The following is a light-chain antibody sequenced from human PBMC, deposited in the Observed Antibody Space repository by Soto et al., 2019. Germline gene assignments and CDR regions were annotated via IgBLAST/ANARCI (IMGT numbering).Light chain of an antibody. V-gene: IGKV1-5*03. CDR1: QTISSC. J-gene: IGKJ1*01. CDR3: QHYNSYSVA. Sequence: DIQMTQSPSTLSRSAGDRVTITCRASQTISSCLAWYQQKPGEAPKLLIYKASTITSGVPSRFSGSGSGTEFTLTISSLQPDDFAAYYCQHYNSYSVAFGQGTKVDNK. CDR2: KAS.